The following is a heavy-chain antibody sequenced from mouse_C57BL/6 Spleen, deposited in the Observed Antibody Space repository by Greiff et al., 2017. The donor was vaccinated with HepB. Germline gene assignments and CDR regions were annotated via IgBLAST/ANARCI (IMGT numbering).Heavy chain of an antibody. Sequence: EVQLQQSGTVLARPGASVKMSCKTSGYTFTSYWMHWVKQRPGQGLEWIGAIYPGNSDTSYNQKFKGKAKLTAVTSASTAYMELSSLTNEDSAVYNCTRGTTVGGNYFDYWGQGTTLTVSS. D-gene: IGHD1-1*01. CDR1: GYTFTSYW. CDR3: TRGTTVGGNYFDY. CDR2: IYPGNSDT. V-gene: IGHV1-5*01. J-gene: IGHJ2*01.